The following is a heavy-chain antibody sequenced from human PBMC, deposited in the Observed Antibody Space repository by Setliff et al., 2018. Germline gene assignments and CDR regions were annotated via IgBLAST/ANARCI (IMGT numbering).Heavy chain of an antibody. V-gene: IGHV4-59*01. D-gene: IGHD5-12*01. CDR3: ARGGTFRYFDY. J-gene: IGHJ4*02. Sequence: SETLSLTCTVSGGSISTYYWSWIRQPPGKGLEWIGYVYYSEIANYSPSLKSRLTISVDTSKNQFSLKLRSVTAADTAVYYCARGGTFRYFDYWGQGTPVTVSS. CDR2: VYYSEIA. CDR1: GGSISTYY.